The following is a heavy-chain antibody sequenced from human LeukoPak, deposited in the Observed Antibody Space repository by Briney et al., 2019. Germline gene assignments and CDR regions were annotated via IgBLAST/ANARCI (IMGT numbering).Heavy chain of an antibody. D-gene: IGHD2-21*01. J-gene: IGHJ6*03. CDR2: IYYSGST. CDR1: GGSISSSSYY. CDR3: ARVVVIAMISLEGYYYMDV. Sequence: PSETLSLTCTVSGGSISSSSYYWGWIRQPPGKGLEWIGSIYYSGSTYYNPSLKSRVTISVDTSKNQFSLKLSSVTAADTAVYYCARVVVIAMISLEGYYYMDVWGKGTTVTVSS. V-gene: IGHV4-39*07.